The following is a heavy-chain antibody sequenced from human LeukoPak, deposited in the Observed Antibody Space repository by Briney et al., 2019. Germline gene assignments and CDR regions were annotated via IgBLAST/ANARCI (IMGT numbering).Heavy chain of an antibody. CDR1: GGSIRSSY. CDR3: AARRYCSSTSCYLGHYGMDV. J-gene: IGHJ6*02. V-gene: IGHV4-4*09. CDR2: IYANGST. D-gene: IGHD2-2*01. Sequence: SETLSLTCSVSGGSIRSSYWSWIRQPPGKGLEWIGYIYANGSTNCNPSLKSRITLAVDTSKNQFSLKLSSVTAADTAVYYCAARRYCSSTSCYLGHYGMDVWGQGTTVTVSS.